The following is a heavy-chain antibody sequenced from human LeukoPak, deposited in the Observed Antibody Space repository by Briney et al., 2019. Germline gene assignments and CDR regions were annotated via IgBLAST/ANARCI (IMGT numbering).Heavy chain of an antibody. J-gene: IGHJ4*02. CDR1: GGSISSGSYY. Sequence: SETLSLTCTVSGGSISSGSYYWGWIRQPPGKGLEWIGSIYHSGSTYYNPSLKSRVTISVDTSKNQFSLKLSSVTAADTAVYYCARYAGQYDFWSGYYHFDYWGQGTLVTVSS. CDR3: ARYAGQYDFWSGYYHFDY. V-gene: IGHV4-39*07. CDR2: IYHSGST. D-gene: IGHD3-3*01.